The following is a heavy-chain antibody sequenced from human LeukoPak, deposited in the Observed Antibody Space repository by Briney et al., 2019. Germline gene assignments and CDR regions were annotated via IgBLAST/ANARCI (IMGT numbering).Heavy chain of an antibody. D-gene: IGHD3-22*01. CDR1: GFTFSSYA. J-gene: IGHJ4*02. V-gene: IGHV3-23*01. Sequence: PGGSLRLSCAASGFTFSSYAMSWVRQAPGKGLEWVSAISGSGGSTYYADSVKGRFTVSRDNSKNTLYLQMNSLRAEDTAVYYCASRRDSSGYYYLDYWGQGTLVTVSS. CDR3: ASRRDSSGYYYLDY. CDR2: ISGSGGST.